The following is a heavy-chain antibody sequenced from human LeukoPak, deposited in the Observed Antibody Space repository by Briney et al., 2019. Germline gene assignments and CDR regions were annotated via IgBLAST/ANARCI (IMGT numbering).Heavy chain of an antibody. CDR1: GYTFTSYD. D-gene: IGHD6-13*01. CDR3: ARVARGAAADTIDY. Sequence: ASVKVSCKASGYTFTSYDINWVRQATGQGLERMGWMNPNSGNTGYAQKFQGRVTITRNTSISTAYMELSSLRSEDTAVYYCARVARGAAADTIDYWGQGTLVTVSS. J-gene: IGHJ4*02. CDR2: MNPNSGNT. V-gene: IGHV1-8*03.